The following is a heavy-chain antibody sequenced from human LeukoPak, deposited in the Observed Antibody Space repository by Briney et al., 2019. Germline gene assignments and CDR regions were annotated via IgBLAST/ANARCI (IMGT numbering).Heavy chain of an antibody. CDR3: ARGSIAIYYYDSSGHFDY. D-gene: IGHD3-22*01. Sequence: PGGSLRLSCAASGFNFNDYGMSWVRQAPGKGLEWVSGINWNGGSTGYADSVKGRFTISRDNAKNSLYLQMNSLRAEDTAFYYCARGSIAIYYYDSSGHFDYWGQGTLVTVSS. V-gene: IGHV3-20*04. CDR1: GFNFNDYG. CDR2: INWNGGST. J-gene: IGHJ4*02.